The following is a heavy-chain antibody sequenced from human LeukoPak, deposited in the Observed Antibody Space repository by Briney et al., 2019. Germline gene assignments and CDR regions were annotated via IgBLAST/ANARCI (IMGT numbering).Heavy chain of an antibody. CDR1: GFTFSSYS. V-gene: IGHV3-21*01. CDR2: ISGSSVYI. CDR3: VRAMEMTTIGPGY. D-gene: IGHD5-24*01. J-gene: IGHJ4*02. Sequence: PGGSLRLSCAASGFTFSSYSMNWVRQAPGKGLEWVSSISGSSVYIYYADSVQGRFTISRGNAKKSLFLQMNSLRAEDTAVYYCVRAMEMTTIGPGYWGQGTLVTVSS.